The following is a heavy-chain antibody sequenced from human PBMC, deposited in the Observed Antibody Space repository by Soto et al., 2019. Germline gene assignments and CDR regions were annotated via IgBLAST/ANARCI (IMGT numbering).Heavy chain of an antibody. D-gene: IGHD6-19*01. Sequence: GGSLRLSCAASGFTFSSYWMSWVRQAPGKGLEWVANIKQDGSEKDYVDSVKGRFTISRDNAKNSLYLQMNSLRAEDTAVYYCARPAGYSSGWYYYYYGMDVWGQGTTVTVSS. J-gene: IGHJ6*02. CDR2: IKQDGSEK. CDR3: ARPAGYSSGWYYYYYGMDV. V-gene: IGHV3-7*01. CDR1: GFTFSSYW.